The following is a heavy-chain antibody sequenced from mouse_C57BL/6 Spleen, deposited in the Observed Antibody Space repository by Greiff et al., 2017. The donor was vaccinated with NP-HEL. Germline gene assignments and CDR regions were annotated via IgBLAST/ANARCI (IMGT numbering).Heavy chain of an antibody. CDR2: INPNNGGT. V-gene: IGHV1-26*01. CDR3: ARKGAIYYYGSRAMDY. Sequence: EVQLQQSGPELVKPGASVKISCKASGYTFTDYYMNWVKQSHGKSLEWIGDINPNNGGTSYNQKFKGKATLTVDKSSSTAYMELRSLTSEDSAVYYCARKGAIYYYGSRAMDYWGQGTSVTVSS. CDR1: GYTFTDYY. J-gene: IGHJ4*01. D-gene: IGHD1-1*01.